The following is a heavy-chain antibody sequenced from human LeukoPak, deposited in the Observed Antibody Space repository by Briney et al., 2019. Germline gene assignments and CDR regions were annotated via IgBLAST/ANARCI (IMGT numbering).Heavy chain of an antibody. J-gene: IGHJ5*02. D-gene: IGHD3-10*01. CDR2: IWYDGSHQ. CDR3: AIHLGLIFGSGAYRFDP. Sequence: GGSLRLSCAASGFSFSTYGMHWVRQAPGKRLESVAVIWYDGSHQYYADSVKGRFTISREMSNNTLYLQMNNLRVDDTALYYCAIHLGLIFGSGAYRFDPWGQGTQVIVSS. CDR1: GFSFSTYG. V-gene: IGHV3-33*08.